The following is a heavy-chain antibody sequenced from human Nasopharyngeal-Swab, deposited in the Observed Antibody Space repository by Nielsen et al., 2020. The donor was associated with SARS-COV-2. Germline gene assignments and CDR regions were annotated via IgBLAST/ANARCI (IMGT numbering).Heavy chain of an antibody. J-gene: IGHJ4*02. V-gene: IGHV3-23*01. CDR2: ISGSGGST. CDR3: AKASSSSWRIHFDY. D-gene: IGHD6-13*01. CDR1: GFTFSGYA. Sequence: GGSLRLSCAASGFTFSGYAMSWVRQAPGKGLEWVSAISGSGGSTYYADSVKGRFTISRANSKNTLYLQMNSLRAEDTAVYYCAKASSSSWRIHFDYWGQGTLVTVSS.